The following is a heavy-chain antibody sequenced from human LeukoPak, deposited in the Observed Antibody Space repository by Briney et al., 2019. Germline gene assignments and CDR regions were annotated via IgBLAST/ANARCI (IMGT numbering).Heavy chain of an antibody. D-gene: IGHD6-13*01. J-gene: IGHJ4*02. V-gene: IGHV3-71*01. CDR3: AKYSSSWYGSDY. Sequence: GRFTISRDDSKAIAYLQMNSLRAEDTAVYYCAKYSSSWYGSDYWGQGTLVTVSS.